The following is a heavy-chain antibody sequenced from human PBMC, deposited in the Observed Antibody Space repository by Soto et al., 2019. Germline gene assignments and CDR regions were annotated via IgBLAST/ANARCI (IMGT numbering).Heavy chain of an antibody. J-gene: IGHJ4*02. CDR2: HYYSGST. CDR3: ARDSRSRGPLDY. V-gene: IGHV4-31*03. Sequence: PSETLSLTCTVSVGSISSGGYYWSWIRQHPWKGREWSGYHYYSGSTCYSLSLRGRVTIPGDTAKSQFSLKLSSVTAANTAVDYCARDSRSRGPLDYWGQGTLVTVSS. CDR1: VGSISSGGYY.